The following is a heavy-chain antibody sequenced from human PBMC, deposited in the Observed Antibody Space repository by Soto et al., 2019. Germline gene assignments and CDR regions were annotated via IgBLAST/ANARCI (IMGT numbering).Heavy chain of an antibody. Sequence: EVALLGSGGGLVQPGGSLRLSCEVSGVAFSFYSKSWVRQAPGKGLEWVASISGNGATTYYAASGKGRFTFSRDNSKNTVHLQMNRLRGDDTAVYYCAKDRGGFTTGWEFFDFWGQGTLVTVSS. CDR2: ISGNGATT. D-gene: IGHD1-1*01. CDR3: AKDRGGFTTGWEFFDF. CDR1: GVAFSFYS. J-gene: IGHJ4*02. V-gene: IGHV3-23*01.